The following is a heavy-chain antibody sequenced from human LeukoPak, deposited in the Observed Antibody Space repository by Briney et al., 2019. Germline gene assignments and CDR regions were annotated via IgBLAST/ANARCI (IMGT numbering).Heavy chain of an antibody. Sequence: GGSLRLSCAASGFTFDDYAMHWVRQAPGKGLEWVSYISSGSSTIYYADSVKGRFTISRDEGKNSLYLQMNSLRAEDTAVYYCARGGSSGPYWYFDLWGRGTLVTVSS. CDR3: ARGGSSGPYWYFDL. CDR2: ISSGSSTI. CDR1: GFTFDDYA. D-gene: IGHD6-19*01. V-gene: IGHV3-48*01. J-gene: IGHJ2*01.